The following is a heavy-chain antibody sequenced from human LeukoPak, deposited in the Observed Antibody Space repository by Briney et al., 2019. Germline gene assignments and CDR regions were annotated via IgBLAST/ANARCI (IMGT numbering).Heavy chain of an antibody. D-gene: IGHD6-13*01. CDR2: IYYSGST. CDR1: GYSISSGHY. CDR3: ARDRGEVAAPATRGQDY. J-gene: IGHJ4*02. V-gene: IGHV4-38-2*02. Sequence: SETLSLTCTVSGYSISSGHYRGWIRQPPGKGLEWIGYIYYSGSTNYNPSLKSRVTISVDTSKNQFSLKLSSVTAADTAVYYCARDRGEVAAPATRGQDYWGQGTLVTVSS.